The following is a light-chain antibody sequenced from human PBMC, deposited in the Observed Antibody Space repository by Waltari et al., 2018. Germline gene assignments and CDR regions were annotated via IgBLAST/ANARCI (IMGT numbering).Light chain of an antibody. J-gene: IGLJ7*01. V-gene: IGLV1-40*01. CDR2: HNN. CDR1: SSNIGAGYD. CDR3: QSYDGSLGGAV. Sequence: QSVLTQPPSVSGAPGQRVTISCPGSSSNIGAGYDVHWYQQLPGTAPKLLIYHNNKRPSGVPDRFSGSKSGTSASLAITGLQAEDEADYYCQSYDGSLGGAVFGGGTQLTVL.